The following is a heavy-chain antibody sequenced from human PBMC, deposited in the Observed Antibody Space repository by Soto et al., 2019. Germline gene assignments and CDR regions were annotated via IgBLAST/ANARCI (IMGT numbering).Heavy chain of an antibody. CDR3: ARDAYYYDSSGYSDSHSYYYYYYGMDV. J-gene: IGHJ6*02. Sequence: ASVKVSCKASGYTFTSYGISWVRQAPGQGLEWMGWISAYNGNTNYAQKLQGRVTMTTDTSTSTAYMELRSPRSDDTAVYYCARDAYYYDSSGYSDSHSYYYYYYGMDVWGQGTTVTV. CDR2: ISAYNGNT. V-gene: IGHV1-18*04. D-gene: IGHD3-22*01. CDR1: GYTFTSYG.